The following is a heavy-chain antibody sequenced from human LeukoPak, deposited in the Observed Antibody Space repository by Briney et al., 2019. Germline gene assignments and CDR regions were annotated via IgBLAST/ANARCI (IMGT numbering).Heavy chain of an antibody. CDR1: EFSFRSYA. V-gene: IGHV3-23*01. CDR3: AKDNFAPGSPGEYFQH. J-gene: IGHJ1*01. CDR2: ITDSGGST. Sequence: GGSLRLSCAASEFSFRSYAMSWVRQAPGKGLEWVSVITDSGGSTYYAGSVKGRFTISRDNSKSTLYLQMNTLRAEDTAVYYCAKDNFAPGSPGEYFQHWGQGTLVTVSS. D-gene: IGHD5-24*01.